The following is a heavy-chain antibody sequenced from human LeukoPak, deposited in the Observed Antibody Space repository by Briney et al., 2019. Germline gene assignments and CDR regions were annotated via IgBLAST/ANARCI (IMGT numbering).Heavy chain of an antibody. V-gene: IGHV3-23*01. CDR1: GFTFNSYA. CDR3: AKGSSKGYVWGSYRPSYYYFDY. D-gene: IGHD3-16*02. Sequence: GGSLRLSCAASGFTFNSYAMSWVRQAPGKGLEWVSTISGSGGSTYYADSVKGRFTISRDNSKNTLYLQMNSLRAEDTAVYYCAKGSSKGYVWGSYRPSYYYFDYWGQGTLVTVSS. CDR2: ISGSGGST. J-gene: IGHJ4*02.